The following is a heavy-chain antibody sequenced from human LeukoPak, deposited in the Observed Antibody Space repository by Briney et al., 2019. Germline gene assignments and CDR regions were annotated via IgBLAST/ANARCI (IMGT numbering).Heavy chain of an antibody. Sequence: GESLKISCKGSGYSFTSYWIGWVRQMPGKGLEWMGIIYPGDSDTRYSPSFQGQVTISADKSISTAYLQWSSLKASDTAMYYCARHDPRSGYYLYFDYWGQGTLVTVSS. V-gene: IGHV5-51*01. J-gene: IGHJ4*02. CDR2: IYPGDSDT. CDR1: GYSFTSYW. D-gene: IGHD3-22*01. CDR3: ARHDPRSGYYLYFDY.